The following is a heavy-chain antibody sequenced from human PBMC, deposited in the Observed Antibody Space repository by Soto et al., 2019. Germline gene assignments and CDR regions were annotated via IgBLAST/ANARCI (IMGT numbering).Heavy chain of an antibody. Sequence: SVKVSCKASGGTFSSFTISWVRQAPGQGPEWMGGIIPIYGTANYAQKFQGRVTITADASTRTAYMELSSLRSEDTAVYYCAKDRRADWESYYYYAMDVWGQGTTVTVSS. J-gene: IGHJ6*02. CDR2: IIPIYGTA. V-gene: IGHV1-69*13. D-gene: IGHD1-26*01. CDR3: AKDRRADWESYYYYAMDV. CDR1: GGTFSSFT.